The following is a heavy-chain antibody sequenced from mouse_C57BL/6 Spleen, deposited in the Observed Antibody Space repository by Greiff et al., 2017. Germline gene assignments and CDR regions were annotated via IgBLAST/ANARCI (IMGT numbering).Heavy chain of an antibody. D-gene: IGHD2-13*01. Sequence: QVKLQQSGAELVRPGASVTLSCKASGYTFTDYEMHWVKQTPVHGLEWIGAIGPETGGPAYNQKFKGKAILTADKSSSPAYMELPSLTSEDSAVSYGTKGPCDYCSICFDYWGQGTTLTVSS. CDR1: GYTFTDYE. J-gene: IGHJ2*01. V-gene: IGHV1-15*01. CDR2: IGPETGGP. CDR3: TKGPCDYCSICFDY.